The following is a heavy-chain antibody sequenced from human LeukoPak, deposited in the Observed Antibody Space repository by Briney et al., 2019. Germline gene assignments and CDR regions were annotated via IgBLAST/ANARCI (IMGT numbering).Heavy chain of an antibody. CDR1: GGSISSYY. CDR3: ARCGGLIVYATLFQH. J-gene: IGHJ1*01. Sequence: PSETLSLTCTVSGGSISSYYWSWIRQPPGKGLEWIAYIYYSGSTNYNPSLKSRVTISVGTSKNQFSLKLSSVTAADTAVYYCARCGGLIVYATLFQHWGQGTLVTVSS. D-gene: IGHD2-8*01. CDR2: IYYSGST. V-gene: IGHV4-59*01.